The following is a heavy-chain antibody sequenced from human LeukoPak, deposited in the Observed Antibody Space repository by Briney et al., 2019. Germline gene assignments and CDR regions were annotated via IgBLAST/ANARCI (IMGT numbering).Heavy chain of an antibody. Sequence: ASVKVSCKTSGYTFTNNYLHWARQDPGLGLEWLGMIYPRDGSTSYAQNYQGRVTVTRDTSTTTVHMELRGLRSEDTAVYYCARDPEGFDYWGQGTVVTVSS. J-gene: IGHJ4*02. CDR1: GYTFTNNY. CDR2: IYPRDGST. V-gene: IGHV1-46*01. CDR3: ARDPEGFDY.